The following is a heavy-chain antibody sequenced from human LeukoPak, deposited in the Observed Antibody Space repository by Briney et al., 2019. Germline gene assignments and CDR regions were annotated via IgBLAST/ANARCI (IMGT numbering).Heavy chain of an antibody. CDR2: IYYSGST. Sequence: SETLSLTCTVSGGSISSYYWSWIRQPPGKGLEWIGYIYYSGSTNYNPSLKSRVTISVDTSKNQFSLKLSSVTAADTAVYYCARGLEGVNDYWGQGTLVTVSS. CDR3: ARGLEGVNDY. CDR1: GGSISSYY. V-gene: IGHV4-59*12. D-gene: IGHD3-10*01. J-gene: IGHJ4*02.